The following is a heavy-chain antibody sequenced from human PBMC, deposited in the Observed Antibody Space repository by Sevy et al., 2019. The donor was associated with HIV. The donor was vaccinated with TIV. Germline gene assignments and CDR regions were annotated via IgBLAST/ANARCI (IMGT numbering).Heavy chain of an antibody. CDR1: GGSISGYY. Sequence: SETLSLTCSVSGGSISGYYWSWIRQPPGKGLEWIGYIYHSGSTIYNPSLNSRVTISVDTAKTQFSLKLTSVTAADPAVYYCARRGRVANFNYGMDVWGQGTTVTVS. CDR3: ARRGRVANFNYGMDV. CDR2: IYHSGST. J-gene: IGHJ6*02. V-gene: IGHV4-59*12. D-gene: IGHD3-3*01.